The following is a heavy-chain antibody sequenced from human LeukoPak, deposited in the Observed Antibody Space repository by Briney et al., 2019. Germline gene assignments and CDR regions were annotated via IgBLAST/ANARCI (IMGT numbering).Heavy chain of an antibody. CDR3: AREETYYDILTGYYKAFDY. Sequence: GGSLRLSCAASGFSFSNNPMHWVRQAPGRGLEWVAVSSSDGNNEYYADSVKGRFTISRDNSKNTLYLQMNSLRPEDTAVYYCAREETYYDILTGYYKAFDYWGQGTLVTVSS. D-gene: IGHD3-9*01. CDR2: SSSDGNNE. CDR1: GFSFSNNP. J-gene: IGHJ4*02. V-gene: IGHV3-30*01.